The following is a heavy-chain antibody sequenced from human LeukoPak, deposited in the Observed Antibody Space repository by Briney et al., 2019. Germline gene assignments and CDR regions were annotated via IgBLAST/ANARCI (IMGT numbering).Heavy chain of an antibody. Sequence: PGGSLRLSCSASGFTFSSSSMHWVRRAPGKGLVWASRISSDGTSTNYADSVKGRFIISRDNAKNTLYLQMNSLRAEDTAVYFCARVRSSSWFDYWGQGTLVAVSS. D-gene: IGHD6-13*01. J-gene: IGHJ4*02. CDR3: ARVRSSSWFDY. CDR1: GFTFSSSS. V-gene: IGHV3-74*01. CDR2: ISSDGTST.